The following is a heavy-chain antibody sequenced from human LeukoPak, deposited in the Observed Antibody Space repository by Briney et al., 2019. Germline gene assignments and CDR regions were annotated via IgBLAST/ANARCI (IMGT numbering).Heavy chain of an antibody. CDR2: ISYDGSDK. V-gene: IGHV3-30*18. CDR3: AKDYRVEYSGSFDY. J-gene: IGHJ4*02. D-gene: IGHD1-26*01. Sequence: GGSLRLSCAASGFAFSSYGMHWVRQAPGKGLEWVAVISYDGSDKYYADSVKGRFTISRDNSKNTLYLQMNSLRPEDTAVYYCAKDYRVEYSGSFDYWGQGTLVTVSS. CDR1: GFAFSSYG.